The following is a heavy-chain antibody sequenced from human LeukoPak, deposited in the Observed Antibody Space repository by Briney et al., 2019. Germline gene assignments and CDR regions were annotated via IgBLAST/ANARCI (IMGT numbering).Heavy chain of an antibody. CDR2: ISSSSSYI. V-gene: IGHV3-21*01. CDR1: GFTFSRYS. D-gene: IGHD4-17*01. Sequence: GGSLRLSCAASGFTFSRYSMNWVRQAPGKGLEWVSSISSSSSYIYYADSVKGRFTISRDNAKNSLCLQMNSLRAEDTAVYYCARAATTVDFDYWGQGTLVTVSS. CDR3: ARAATTVDFDY. J-gene: IGHJ4*02.